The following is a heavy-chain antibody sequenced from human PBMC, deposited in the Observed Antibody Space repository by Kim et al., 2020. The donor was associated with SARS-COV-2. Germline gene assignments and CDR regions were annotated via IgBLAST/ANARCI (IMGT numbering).Heavy chain of an antibody. J-gene: IGHJ6*02. CDR1: GGSISSSSYY. V-gene: IGHV4-39*01. CDR3: ARLPLFDNYYYYGMDV. CDR2: IYYSGST. Sequence: SETLSLTCTVSGGSISSSSYYWGWIRQPPGKGLERIGSIYYSGSTYYNPSLKSRVTISVDTSKNQFSLKLSSVTAADTAVYYCARLPLFDNYYYYGMDVWGQGTTVTVSS. D-gene: IGHD2-21*01.